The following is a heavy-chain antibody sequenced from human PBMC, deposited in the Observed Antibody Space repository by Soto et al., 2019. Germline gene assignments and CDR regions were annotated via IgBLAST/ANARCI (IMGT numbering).Heavy chain of an antibody. CDR1: GFTVSSNY. CDR3: ARDFVVGGPTINYYYGMDV. CDR2: IYSAGNT. J-gene: IGHJ6*02. Sequence: GSLRLSCAASGFTVSSNYMSWVRQAPGKGLEWISIIYSAGNTYYADSVKGRFTISRDNSKNTLYLQMNSLGAEGTAVYYCARDFVVGGPTINYYYGMDVWGQGTTVTVSS. D-gene: IGHD1-26*01. V-gene: IGHV3-66*01.